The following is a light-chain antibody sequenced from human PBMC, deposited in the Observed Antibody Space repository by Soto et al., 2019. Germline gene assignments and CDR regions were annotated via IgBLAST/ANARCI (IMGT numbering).Light chain of an antibody. CDR2: GAS. Sequence: EIVLTHSPATLSFSPVERATLSCRASQSVSSSHLAWYQQKPGQAPRLLIYGASSRATGIPDRFSGSGSGTDFTLTISRLEPEDFAVYYCQRYGSFGQGTKVDI. J-gene: IGKJ1*01. CDR3: QRYGS. V-gene: IGKV3-20*01. CDR1: QSVSSSH.